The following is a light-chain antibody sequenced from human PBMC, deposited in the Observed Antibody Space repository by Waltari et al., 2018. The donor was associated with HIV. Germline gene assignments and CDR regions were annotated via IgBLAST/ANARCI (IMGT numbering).Light chain of an antibody. Sequence: EIVMTQSPATLSVSPGERATLSCRASQSISSDLAWYQQKPGQAPRLLIYSASTRATDIPARFSGSGSGTEFTLTISSLQSEDFAVYYCQQFNNWPDFTFGQGTKLEIK. CDR3: QQFNNWPDFT. J-gene: IGKJ2*01. CDR2: SAS. V-gene: IGKV3-15*01. CDR1: QSISSD.